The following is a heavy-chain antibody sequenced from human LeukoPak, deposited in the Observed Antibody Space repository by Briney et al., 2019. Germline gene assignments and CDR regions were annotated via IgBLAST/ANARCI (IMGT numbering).Heavy chain of an antibody. D-gene: IGHD3-3*01. V-gene: IGHV1-8*03. Sequence: ASVKVSCKASGYTFTSYDINWVRQATGQGLEWMGWMNPNSGNTGYAQKFQGRVTITRNTSISTAYMELSSLRSEDTAVYYCARGTMYYDFWSGYYRTPYYFDYWGQGTLVTVSS. J-gene: IGHJ4*02. CDR3: ARGTMYYDFWSGYYRTPYYFDY. CDR2: MNPNSGNT. CDR1: GYTFTSYD.